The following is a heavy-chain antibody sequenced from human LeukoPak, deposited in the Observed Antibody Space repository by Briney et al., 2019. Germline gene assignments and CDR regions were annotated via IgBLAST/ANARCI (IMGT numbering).Heavy chain of an antibody. D-gene: IGHD6-19*01. J-gene: IGHJ4*02. CDR3: AKNSRRTPGIAVAGTLDY. V-gene: IGHV3-23*01. Sequence: PGGSLRLSCAASGFTFSSYAMSWVRQAPGKGLEWVSAISGSGGSTYYADSVKGRFTISRDNSKNTLYLQMNSLRAEDTAVYYCAKNSRRTPGIAVAGTLDYWGQGTLVTVSS. CDR1: GFTFSSYA. CDR2: ISGSGGST.